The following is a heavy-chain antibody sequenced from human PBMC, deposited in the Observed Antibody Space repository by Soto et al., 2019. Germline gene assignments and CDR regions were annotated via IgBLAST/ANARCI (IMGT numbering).Heavy chain of an antibody. D-gene: IGHD3-16*01. CDR1: GGSISSSSYY. CDR3: ARDLGAMSWFGGNWFDP. J-gene: IGHJ5*02. Sequence: SETLSLTCTVSGGSISSSSYYWGWIRQPPGKGLEWIGSIYYSGSTYYNPSLKSRVTISVDTSKNQFSLKLSSVTAADTAVYYCARDLGAMSWFGGNWFDPWGQGTLVTVSS. CDR2: IYYSGST. V-gene: IGHV4-39*02.